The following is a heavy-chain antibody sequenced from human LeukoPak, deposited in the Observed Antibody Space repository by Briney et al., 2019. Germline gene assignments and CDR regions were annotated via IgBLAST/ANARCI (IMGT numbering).Heavy chain of an antibody. V-gene: IGHV3-48*03. CDR2: ISSSGSTI. D-gene: IGHD2-15*01. CDR3: ALGRYCSGGSCLSD. CDR1: GFTFSSYE. Sequence: PGASLRLSCAASGFTFSSYEMNWVRQAPGKGLEWVSYISSSGSTIYYADSVKGRFTISRDNAKNSLYLQMNSLRAEDTAVYYCALGRYCSGGSCLSDWGQGTLVTVSS. J-gene: IGHJ4*02.